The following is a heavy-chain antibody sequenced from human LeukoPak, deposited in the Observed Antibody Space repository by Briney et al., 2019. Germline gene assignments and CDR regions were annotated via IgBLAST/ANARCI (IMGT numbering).Heavy chain of an antibody. V-gene: IGHV4-31*03. CDR3: ARGRYSYGWNDS. CDR1: GGSIGTSAYY. D-gene: IGHD3-16*02. CDR2: ISGSGST. J-gene: IGHJ5*01. Sequence: SETLSLTCTVSGGSIGTSAYYWNWIRQHPGNGLEWIGFISGSGSTLYNPSLKSRVTISSDTSKNQFSLKLTSVTAADMAVYYCARGRYSYGWNDSWGQGTLVTVSS.